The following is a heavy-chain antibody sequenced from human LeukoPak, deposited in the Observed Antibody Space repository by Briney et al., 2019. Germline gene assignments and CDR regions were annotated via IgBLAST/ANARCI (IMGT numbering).Heavy chain of an antibody. CDR2: MNPHSGNT. CDR3: ARGQLPNDYGDY. D-gene: IGHD1-7*01. J-gene: IGHJ4*02. V-gene: IGHV1-8*01. Sequence: ASVKVSCKASGYTFTSYDINWVRQATGQGLEWMGWMNPHSGNTGYAQKFQGRVTMTRNTSISTAYVELSSLRSEDTAVYYCARGQLPNDYGDYWGQGTLVTVSS. CDR1: GYTFTSYD.